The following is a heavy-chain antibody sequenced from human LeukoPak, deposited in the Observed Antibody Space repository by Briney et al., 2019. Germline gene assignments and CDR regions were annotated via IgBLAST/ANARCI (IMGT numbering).Heavy chain of an antibody. CDR1: GFTFSSYA. D-gene: IGHD5-24*01. J-gene: IGHJ4*02. V-gene: IGHV3-23*01. CDR3: AKARRDGYNSWGIFDY. CDR2: ISGSGDNT. Sequence: GGSLRLSCAASGFTFSSYAMNWVRQAPGKGLEWVSGISGSGDNTYYADSVKGRFTISRDNSKNTLYLQMNSLRAGDTAVYYCAKARRDGYNSWGIFDYWGQGTLVTVSS.